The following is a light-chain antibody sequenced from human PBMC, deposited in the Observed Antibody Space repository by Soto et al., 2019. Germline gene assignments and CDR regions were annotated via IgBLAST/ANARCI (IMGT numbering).Light chain of an antibody. V-gene: IGLV2-14*01. CDR1: RSDIGAYNY. CDR2: DVN. Sequence: QSALTQPASVSGSPGQSITISCTGTRSDIGAYNYVSWYQRHPGNAPKLLLYDVNSRPSGVSTRFSGSKSGNTASLTISGLKPDDEADYYCASYTASDSVYVFGSGTKLTVL. J-gene: IGLJ1*01. CDR3: ASYTASDSVYV.